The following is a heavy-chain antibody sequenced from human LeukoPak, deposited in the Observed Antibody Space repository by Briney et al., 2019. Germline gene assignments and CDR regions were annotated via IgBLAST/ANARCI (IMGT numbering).Heavy chain of an antibody. CDR3: ARGRDYGDYAWDY. CDR2: IYSGGST. V-gene: IGHV3-66*01. CDR1: GFIVRSHY. D-gene: IGHD4-17*01. J-gene: IGHJ4*02. Sequence: GGSLRLSCAASGFIVRSHYMSWVRQAPGKGLEWVSVIYSGGSTFYADSVKGRFTISRDNSKNTLYLQINSLRAEDTAVYYCARGRDYGDYAWDYWGQGTLVTVSS.